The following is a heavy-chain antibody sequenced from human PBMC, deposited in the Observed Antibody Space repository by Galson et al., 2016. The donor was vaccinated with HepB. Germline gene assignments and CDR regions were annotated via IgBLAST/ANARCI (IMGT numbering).Heavy chain of an antibody. CDR3: AKTPRILRYFDWITGLDY. V-gene: IGHV3-30*18. J-gene: IGHJ4*02. D-gene: IGHD3-9*01. Sequence: SLRLSCAAPQFTFSSYGMHWVRQAPGKGLEWVAAISYDGSNEYYGDSVKGRFTISRDNSKSTLYLQMNNVTTEDTAVYYCAKTPRILRYFDWITGLDYWGQGTLVIVSS. CDR2: ISYDGSNE. CDR1: QFTFSSYG.